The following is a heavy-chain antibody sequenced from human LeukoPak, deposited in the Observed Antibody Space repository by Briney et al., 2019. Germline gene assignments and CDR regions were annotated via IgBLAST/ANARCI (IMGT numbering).Heavy chain of an antibody. CDR3: ARTLPRAATWYPLGHFDY. CDR1: GDSVSSNSAA. V-gene: IGHV6-1*01. D-gene: IGHD6-13*01. J-gene: IGHJ4*02. Sequence: SQTLSLTCAISGDSVSSNSAAWNWIRQSPSRGLEWLGRTYYRSKWYNDYAVSVKSRITINPDTSKNQFSLQLNSVTPEDTAVYYCARTLPRAATWYPLGHFDYWGQGTLVTVSS. CDR2: TYYRSKWYN.